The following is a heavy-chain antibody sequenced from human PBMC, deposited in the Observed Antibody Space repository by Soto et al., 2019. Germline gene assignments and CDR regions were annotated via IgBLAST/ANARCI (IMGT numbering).Heavy chain of an antibody. V-gene: IGHV1-69*13. CDR2: IIPILGTA. Sequence: SVKVSCKASGCTFSSYAISWLRQAPGQGLEWTGGIIPILGTANYAQKFQGRVTITAHESTSTAYIELSSMRSEDTAGYYCARGVIISSYYFCQSFDYWGQGTLVTVSS. CDR1: GCTFSSYA. CDR3: ARGVIISSYYFCQSFDY. J-gene: IGHJ4*02. D-gene: IGHD3-10*01.